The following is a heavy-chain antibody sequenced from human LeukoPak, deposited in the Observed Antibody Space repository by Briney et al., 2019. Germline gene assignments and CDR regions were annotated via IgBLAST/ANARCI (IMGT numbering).Heavy chain of an antibody. V-gene: IGHV1-18*01. CDR1: GYTFTNYG. CDR3: ARDHSSSCQLFDY. D-gene: IGHD6-13*01. CDR2: RSAYNGDT. Sequence: ASVKVSCKASGYTFTNYGIPWVRQAPGQGLEWMGWRSAYNGDTKYAQTVQGRVTMTTDTSTNTAYMELRSLRSDDTAVYYCARDHSSSCQLFDYWGQGTLVTVSS. J-gene: IGHJ4*02.